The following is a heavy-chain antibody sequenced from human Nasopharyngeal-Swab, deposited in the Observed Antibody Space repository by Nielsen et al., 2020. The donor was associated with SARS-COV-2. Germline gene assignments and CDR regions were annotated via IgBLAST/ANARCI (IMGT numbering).Heavy chain of an antibody. Sequence: SETLSLTCTVSGGSINNAYWSWIRQPPGKGLEWIGYIYSNGNTNYNPSLKSRVTISIDTPKNQFSLKLTSVTAADTAVYYCARHPRYYDSSGYHFDYWGQGTLVTVSS. J-gene: IGHJ4*02. V-gene: IGHV4-59*08. CDR3: ARHPRYYDSSGYHFDY. CDR2: IYSNGNT. D-gene: IGHD3-22*01. CDR1: GGSINNAY.